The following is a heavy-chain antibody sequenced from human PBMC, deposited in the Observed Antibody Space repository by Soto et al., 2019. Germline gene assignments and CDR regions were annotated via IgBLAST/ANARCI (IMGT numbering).Heavy chain of an antibody. Sequence: TFSSYGMHWVRQAPGKGLEWVAVISYDGRNKYYADSVKGRFTISRDNSKNTLYLQMNSLRAEDTAAYYCAKDYGYCSGGSCYSSGWFDPWGQGTLVTLSS. D-gene: IGHD2-15*01. V-gene: IGHV3-30*18. CDR3: AKDYGYCSGGSCYSSGWFDP. CDR2: ISYDGRNK. J-gene: IGHJ5*02. CDR1: TFSSYG.